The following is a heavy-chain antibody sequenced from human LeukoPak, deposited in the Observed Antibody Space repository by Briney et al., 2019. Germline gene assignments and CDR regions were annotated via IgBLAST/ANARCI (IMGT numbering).Heavy chain of an antibody. Sequence: GGSLRLSCAASGLTVSSNYMSWVRRAPGKGLEWVSVIYSDGSTYYADSVKGRFTISRDNSKNTLYLQMNSLRVEDTAVYYCARDDIAVAGTDYWGQGTLVTVSS. J-gene: IGHJ4*02. D-gene: IGHD6-19*01. CDR2: IYSDGST. V-gene: IGHV3-53*01. CDR3: ARDDIAVAGTDY. CDR1: GLTVSSNY.